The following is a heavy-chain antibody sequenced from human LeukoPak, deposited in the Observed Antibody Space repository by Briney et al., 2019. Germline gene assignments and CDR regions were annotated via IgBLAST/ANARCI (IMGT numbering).Heavy chain of an antibody. CDR3: ARDPWMATGNWFDP. J-gene: IGHJ5*02. Sequence: SSETLSLTCTVSGGSISSSSYYWGWIRQPPGKGLGWIGSIYYSGSTYYNPSLKSRVTISVDASKNQFSLKLSSVTAADTAVYYCARDPWMATGNWFDPWGQGTLVTVSS. D-gene: IGHD5-24*01. V-gene: IGHV4-39*07. CDR2: IYYSGST. CDR1: GGSISSSSYY.